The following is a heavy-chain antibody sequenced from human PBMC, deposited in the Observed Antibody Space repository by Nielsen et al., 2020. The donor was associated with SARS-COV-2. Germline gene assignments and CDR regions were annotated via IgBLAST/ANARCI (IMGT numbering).Heavy chain of an antibody. CDR3: ARRPLRWLGGYFDY. CDR2: TRNKANSYTT. CDR1: GFTFSDHY. J-gene: IGHJ4*02. Sequence: GESLKISCAASGFTFSDHYMDWVRQAPGKGLEWVGRTRNKANSYTTEYAASVKGRFTISRDDSKNSLYLQMNSLKTEDTAVYYCARRPLRWLGGYFDYWGQGTLVTVSS. D-gene: IGHD4-17*01. V-gene: IGHV3-72*01.